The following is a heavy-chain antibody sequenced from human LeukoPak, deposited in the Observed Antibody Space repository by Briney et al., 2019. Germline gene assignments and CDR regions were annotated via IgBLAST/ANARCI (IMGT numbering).Heavy chain of an antibody. V-gene: IGHV4-34*01. Sequence: PSETLSLTCAVYGGSFSGYYWSWIRQPPGKGLEWIGEINHSGSTNYNPSLKSRVTISVDTSKNQFSLKLSSVTAADTAVYYCARDQGPGSYFYYYYYYMDVWGKGTTVNVSS. J-gene: IGHJ6*03. CDR3: ARDQGPGSYFYYYYYYMDV. CDR1: GGSFSGYY. CDR2: INHSGST. D-gene: IGHD1-26*01.